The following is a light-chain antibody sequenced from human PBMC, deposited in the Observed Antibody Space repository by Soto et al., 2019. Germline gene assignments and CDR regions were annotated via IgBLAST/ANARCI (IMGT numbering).Light chain of an antibody. CDR2: DAS. CDR3: QQYNSYSWT. CDR1: QSVSSY. J-gene: IGKJ1*01. V-gene: IGKV3-11*01. Sequence: ENVVTQYQTPLSLPTGQRATLSCRASQSVSSYLAWYQQKPGQAPRLLIYDASNRATGIPARFSGSGSGTDFTLTISSLQPDDFATYYCQQYNSYSWTFGQGTKVDIK.